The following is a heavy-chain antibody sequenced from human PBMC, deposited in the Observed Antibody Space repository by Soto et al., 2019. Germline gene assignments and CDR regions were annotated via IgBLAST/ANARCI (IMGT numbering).Heavy chain of an antibody. Sequence: QVQLQQWGAGLLKPSETLSLTCAVFGVSFSGYYWNWIRQPPGKGLEWIGEINHSGSTNYNPSLKSRVTISVDTSKNQFSLKLSSVTAAATAVYYCARGWGSGVFDYWGQGTLVTVSS. CDR3: ARGWGSGVFDY. CDR1: GVSFSGYY. J-gene: IGHJ4*02. D-gene: IGHD6-19*01. V-gene: IGHV4-34*01. CDR2: INHSGST.